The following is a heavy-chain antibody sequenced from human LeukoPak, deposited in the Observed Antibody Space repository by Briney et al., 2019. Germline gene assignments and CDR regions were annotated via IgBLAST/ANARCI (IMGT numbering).Heavy chain of an antibody. CDR3: ARSLREYYDSSGYLDY. Sequence: SETLSLTCAVSGYSISSGNYWGWIRQPPGKGLEWIGSIYHSGNTFHNPSLKSRVTISVDTSKNQFSLNLSSVTAADTAVYYCARSLREYYDSSGYLDYWGQGTLVTVSS. D-gene: IGHD3-22*01. V-gene: IGHV4-38-2*01. J-gene: IGHJ4*02. CDR1: GYSISSGNY. CDR2: IYHSGNT.